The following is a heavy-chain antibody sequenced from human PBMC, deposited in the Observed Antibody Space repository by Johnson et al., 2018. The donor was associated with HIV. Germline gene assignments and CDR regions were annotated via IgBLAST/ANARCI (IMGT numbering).Heavy chain of an antibody. CDR1: GFTFSSYG. Sequence: QVQLVESGGGVVQPGGSLRLSCAASGFTFSSYGMHWVRQAPGKGLEWVAFIRYDGSNKYYADSVKGRFTISRDNSKNTLYLQMNSLRGEDPAVYSCAWSGCSGGSCYDVYDAFDIWGQGTMVTVSS. J-gene: IGHJ3*02. D-gene: IGHD2-15*01. CDR2: IRYDGSNK. CDR3: AWSGCSGGSCYDVYDAFDI. V-gene: IGHV3-30*02.